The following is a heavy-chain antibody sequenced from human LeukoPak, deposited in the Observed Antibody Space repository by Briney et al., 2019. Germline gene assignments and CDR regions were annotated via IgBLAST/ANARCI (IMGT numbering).Heavy chain of an antibody. Sequence: GGSLRLSCAASGFTVSSNYMSWVRQAPGKGLEWVSVIYSGGSTYYADSVKGRFTISRDNSKNTLYLQMNSLRAEDTAIYYCARVLANYYYYMDVWGKGTTVTVSS. D-gene: IGHD2-15*01. CDR2: IYSGGST. V-gene: IGHV3-53*01. J-gene: IGHJ6*03. CDR3: ARVLANYYYYMDV. CDR1: GFTVSSNY.